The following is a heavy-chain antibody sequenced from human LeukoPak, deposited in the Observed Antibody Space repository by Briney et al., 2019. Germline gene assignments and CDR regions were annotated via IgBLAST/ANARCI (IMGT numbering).Heavy chain of an antibody. CDR2: IYSGGSA. D-gene: IGHD3-16*01. CDR1: GFTVSSNY. V-gene: IGHV3-53*01. J-gene: IGHJ4*02. Sequence: GGSLRLSCAASGFTVSSNYMSWVRQAPGKGLEWVSAIYSGGSAYYADSVKGRFTISRDNSKNTLYLQMNSLRAEDTAVYYCAREQGDGHFDYWGQGTLVTVSS. CDR3: AREQGDGHFDY.